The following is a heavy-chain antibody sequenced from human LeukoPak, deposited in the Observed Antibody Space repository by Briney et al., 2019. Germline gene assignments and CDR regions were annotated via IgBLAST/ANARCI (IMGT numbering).Heavy chain of an antibody. Sequence: PGGSLRLSCAASGLTFSSYWMSWVRQAPGKGLEWVANIKQDGSEKYYVDSVKGRFTISRDNAKNSLYLQMNSLRAEDTAVYFCARGQTTMTNWGQGTLVTVSS. CDR1: GLTFSSYW. CDR2: IKQDGSEK. D-gene: IGHD4-17*01. V-gene: IGHV3-7*03. CDR3: ARGQTTMTN. J-gene: IGHJ4*02.